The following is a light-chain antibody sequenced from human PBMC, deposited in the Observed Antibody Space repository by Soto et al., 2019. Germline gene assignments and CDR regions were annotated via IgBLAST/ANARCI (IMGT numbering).Light chain of an antibody. Sequence: EVVMTQSPVTLSVSPGERATLPCRASQSVSSNLAWYQQKPGQVPRLLIYGASTRATGIPARFSGSGSGTEFTLTISSLQSEDFAVYYCQQYNDWPRITFGQGTRLEIK. J-gene: IGKJ5*01. CDR1: QSVSSN. CDR2: GAS. CDR3: QQYNDWPRIT. V-gene: IGKV3-15*01.